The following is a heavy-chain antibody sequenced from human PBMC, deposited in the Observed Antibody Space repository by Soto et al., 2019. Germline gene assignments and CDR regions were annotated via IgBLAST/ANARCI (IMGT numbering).Heavy chain of an antibody. Sequence: SVKVSCKTSGDNFKKNVFTWVRQAPGQGLEWMGGTIPALGKTHYIEKFQGRVTITVDDATRAVYMEVRDLTSKDTAIYYCARGPFRPSAMDVWGQGTTVTVSS. J-gene: IGHJ6*02. CDR1: GDNFKKNV. CDR3: ARGPFRPSAMDV. CDR2: TIPALGKT. V-gene: IGHV1-69*10. D-gene: IGHD3-10*01.